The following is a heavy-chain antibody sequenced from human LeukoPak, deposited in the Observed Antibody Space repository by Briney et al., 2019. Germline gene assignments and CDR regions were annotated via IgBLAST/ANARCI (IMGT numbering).Heavy chain of an antibody. Sequence: SVKVSCRASGYTFSDYYMHWVRQARGQRLEWIGWIVVGSGNTNYAQKFQERVTITRDMSTSTAYMELSSLRSEDTAVYYCAALLSRDYGDYDAFDIWGQGTMVTVSS. V-gene: IGHV1-58*02. CDR3: AALLSRDYGDYDAFDI. J-gene: IGHJ3*02. CDR2: IVVGSGNT. CDR1: GYTFSDYY. D-gene: IGHD4-17*01.